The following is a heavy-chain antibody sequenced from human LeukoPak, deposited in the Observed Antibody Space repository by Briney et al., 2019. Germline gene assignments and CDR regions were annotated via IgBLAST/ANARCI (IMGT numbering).Heavy chain of an antibody. J-gene: IGHJ6*03. V-gene: IGHV1-8*01. Sequence: ASVKVSCKASGYTFTSYDINWVRQATGQGLEWMGWMYPNSGNTGYAQKFQGRVTMTRNTSISTAYMELSSLRSEDTAVYYCARARYCSSTSCYLVPRFSYYYYYMDVWGKGTTVTVSS. CDR2: MYPNSGNT. D-gene: IGHD2-2*01. CDR3: ARARYCSSTSCYLVPRFSYYYYYMDV. CDR1: GYTFTSYD.